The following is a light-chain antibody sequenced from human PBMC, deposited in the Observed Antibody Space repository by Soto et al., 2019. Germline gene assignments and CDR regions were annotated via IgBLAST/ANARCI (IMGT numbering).Light chain of an antibody. V-gene: IGKV1-39*01. CDR1: QGISTY. CDR2: TAS. J-gene: IGKJ4*01. Sequence: DIQMTQSPSSLSASVGDRLTITCRASQGISTYLNWYQQKPGKAPKLLIYTASTLQSGVPSRFSGSGSETDFTLTISSLQPEDFATYYCKQSKSFPLTFGGGTKVDIK. CDR3: KQSKSFPLT.